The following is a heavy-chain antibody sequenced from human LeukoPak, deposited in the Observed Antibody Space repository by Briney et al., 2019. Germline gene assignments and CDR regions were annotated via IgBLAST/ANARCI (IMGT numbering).Heavy chain of an antibody. D-gene: IGHD3/OR15-3a*01. Sequence: PGGSLRLSCAASGFTFSNYAMRWVRQAPGKGLEWVAKIKQDGSEKYYVDSVKGRFTISRDNAKNSLYLQMNSLRAEDTAVYYCARDGRSDYWGQGTLVTVSS. CDR3: ARDGRSDY. CDR2: IKQDGSEK. J-gene: IGHJ4*02. CDR1: GFTFSNYA. V-gene: IGHV3-7*01.